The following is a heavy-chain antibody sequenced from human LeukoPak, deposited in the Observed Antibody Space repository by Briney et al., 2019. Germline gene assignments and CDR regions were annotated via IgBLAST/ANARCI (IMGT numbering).Heavy chain of an antibody. J-gene: IGHJ4*02. Sequence: SETLSLTCTVSGGSISSGSYYWSWIRQPAGKGLEWIGRICTSGSTNYNPSLKSRFTISVDTSKNQFSLKLSSVTAADTAVYYCARASWFGESTTDYWGQGTLVTVSS. D-gene: IGHD3-10*01. CDR3: ARASWFGESTTDY. CDR2: ICTSGST. V-gene: IGHV4-61*02. CDR1: GGSISSGSYY.